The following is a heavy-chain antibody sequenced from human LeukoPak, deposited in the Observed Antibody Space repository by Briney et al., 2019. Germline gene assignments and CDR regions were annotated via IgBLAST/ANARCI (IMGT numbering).Heavy chain of an antibody. V-gene: IGHV4-4*07. J-gene: IGHJ4*02. CDR3: ARRYYGSGSYYFDY. D-gene: IGHD3-10*01. CDR2: IYTSGST. CDR1: GGSLSNYY. Sequence: SETLSLTCTVSGGSLSNYYWSWIRQPAGKGLGWIGRIYTSGSTDYNPSLKSRVTISVDTSKNQFSLKLSSVTAADTAVYYCARRYYGSGSYYFDYWGQGTLVTVSS.